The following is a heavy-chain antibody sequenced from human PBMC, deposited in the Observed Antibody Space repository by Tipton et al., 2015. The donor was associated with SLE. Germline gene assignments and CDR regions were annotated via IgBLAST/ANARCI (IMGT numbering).Heavy chain of an antibody. CDR2: IITSEGRT. J-gene: IGHJ4*02. CDR3: VRELVGGHFDY. D-gene: IGHD3-16*01. CDR1: GYTFTSYG. V-gene: IGHV1-18*01. Sequence: QLVQSGAEVKRPGASVKVSCKASGYTFTSYGISWVRQAPGQGLEWIGIIITSEGRTNYAQKFWGRVSMTRDMSTSTIYMELDSPTSDDTAVYYCVRELVGGHFDYWGQGTLVTVSS.